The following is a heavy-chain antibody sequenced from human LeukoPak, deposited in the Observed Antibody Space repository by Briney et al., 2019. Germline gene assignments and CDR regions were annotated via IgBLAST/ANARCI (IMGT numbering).Heavy chain of an antibody. V-gene: IGHV4-4*07. Sequence: SETLSLTCTVSGGSISSYYWSWLRQPAGKGLEWLGRIYTSGSTNYNPSLKSRVTMSVDTSKNQFSLKLSSVTAADTAVYYCARVGYSSSQWVYYFDYWGQGTLVTVSS. CDR1: GGSISSYY. J-gene: IGHJ4*02. D-gene: IGHD6-13*01. CDR3: ARVGYSSSQWVYYFDY. CDR2: IYTSGST.